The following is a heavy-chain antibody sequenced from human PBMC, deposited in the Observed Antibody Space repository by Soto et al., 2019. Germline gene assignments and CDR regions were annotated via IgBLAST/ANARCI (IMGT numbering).Heavy chain of an antibody. Sequence: PGGSLRLSCAASGFTFSSYSMNWVRQAPGKGLEWVSYISSSSRTTYYADSVKGRFTISRDNAKNTLYLQMNSLRAEDTAVYYCAKDHTTMVYYLDYWGQGTLVTVSS. CDR3: AKDHTTMVYYLDY. CDR1: GFTFSSYS. CDR2: ISSSSRTT. D-gene: IGHD5-18*01. J-gene: IGHJ4*02. V-gene: IGHV3-48*01.